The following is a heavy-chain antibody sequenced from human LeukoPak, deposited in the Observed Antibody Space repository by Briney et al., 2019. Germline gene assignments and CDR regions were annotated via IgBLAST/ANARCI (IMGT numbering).Heavy chain of an antibody. V-gene: IGHV4-38-2*02. CDR2: IYHSGST. J-gene: IGHJ6*03. D-gene: IGHD3-16*02. CDR1: GYSISSGYY. CDR3: AGSYVWGSYRDPYYYYYMDV. Sequence: PSETLSLTCTVSGYSISSGYYWGWIRQPPGKGLEWIGSIYHSGSTYYNPSLKSRVTISVDTSKNQFSLKLSSVTAADTAVYYCAGSYVWGSYRDPYYYYYMDVWGKGTTVTVSS.